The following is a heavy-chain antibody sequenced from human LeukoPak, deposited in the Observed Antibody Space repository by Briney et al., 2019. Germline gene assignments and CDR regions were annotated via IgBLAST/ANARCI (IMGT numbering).Heavy chain of an antibody. CDR2: ISNNGGYT. V-gene: IGHV3-23*01. CDR3: ARAGGITMIREVKVLDAFGI. CDR1: GFTFSSSA. D-gene: IGHD3-22*01. Sequence: GGSLRLSCAASGFTFSSSAMSWVRQAPGKGLEWVSAISNNGGYTYYADSVQGRFTISRDNSKSTLCLQMNSLRAEDTAVYYCARAGGITMIREVKVLDAFGIWGQGTPVTVSS. J-gene: IGHJ3*02.